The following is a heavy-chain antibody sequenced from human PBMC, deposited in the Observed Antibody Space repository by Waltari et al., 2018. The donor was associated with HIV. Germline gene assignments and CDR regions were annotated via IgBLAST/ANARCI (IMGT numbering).Heavy chain of an antibody. CDR1: GETFRTSS. V-gene: IGHV1-69*01. D-gene: IGHD3-16*01. CDR2: ILPLFRAA. Sequence: QVRLVQSGAEVRKPGSSVKVSCKASGETFRTSSINWVRQAPGQGLELIGVILPLFRAADYAQKFQGRLIITADESSSTAYMELSSLQSDDTATYFCARWVHVWGANDYWGQGTLVTVSS. CDR3: ARWVHVWGANDY. J-gene: IGHJ4*02.